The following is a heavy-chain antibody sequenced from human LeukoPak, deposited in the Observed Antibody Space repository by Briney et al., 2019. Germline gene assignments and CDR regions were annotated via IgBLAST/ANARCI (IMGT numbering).Heavy chain of an antibody. CDR1: GYTFTGYY. J-gene: IGHJ5*02. Sequence: ASVKVSCKASGYTFTGYYMHWVRQAPGQGLERMGWINPNSGGTNYAQKFQGRVTITADESTSTAYMELSSLRSEDTAVYYCARDRVNWFDPWGQGTLVTVSS. CDR2: INPNSGGT. V-gene: IGHV1-2*02. CDR3: ARDRVNWFDP.